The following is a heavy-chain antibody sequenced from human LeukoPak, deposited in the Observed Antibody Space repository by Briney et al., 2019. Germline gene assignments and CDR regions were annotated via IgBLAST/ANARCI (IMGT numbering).Heavy chain of an antibody. CDR3: AKTAYSSGWYRGNYFDY. D-gene: IGHD6-19*01. V-gene: IGHV3-23*01. Sequence: GGSLRLSCAASGFTFSSYAMSWVRQAPGKGLEWVSAISGSGGSTYYADSVKGRSTISRDNSKNTLYLQMNSLRAEDTAVYYCAKTAYSSGWYRGNYFDYWGQGTLVTVSS. CDR1: GFTFSSYA. J-gene: IGHJ4*02. CDR2: ISGSGGST.